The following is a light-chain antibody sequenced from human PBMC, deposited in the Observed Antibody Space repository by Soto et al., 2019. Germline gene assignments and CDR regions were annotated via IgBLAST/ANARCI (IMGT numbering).Light chain of an antibody. CDR1: QSITKH. V-gene: IGKV3-11*01. CDR2: DAS. CDR3: QQCTNWPPT. J-gene: IGKJ5*01. Sequence: EIVLTQSPATLSLSPGERATLSCRASQSITKHLAWYQQKPGQAPRLLIYDASGRATGVPARFTGSGSGTDFTITISSLESEDFAIYYCQQCTNWPPTFGQGTRLEIK.